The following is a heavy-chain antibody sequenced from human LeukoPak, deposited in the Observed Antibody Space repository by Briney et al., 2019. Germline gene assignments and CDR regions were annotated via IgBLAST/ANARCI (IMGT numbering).Heavy chain of an antibody. CDR1: GFTFSNYG. CDR2: IWSDGSNK. Sequence: GGSLRLSCAASGFTFSNYGIHWVRQAPGKGLEWVAIIWSDGSNKYYADSVKGRFTISRDNSKNTLYLQMNSLRSEDTAVYYCARVGITIFGVVSRAFDIWGQGTMVTVSS. D-gene: IGHD3-3*01. V-gene: IGHV3-30*02. J-gene: IGHJ3*02. CDR3: ARVGITIFGVVSRAFDI.